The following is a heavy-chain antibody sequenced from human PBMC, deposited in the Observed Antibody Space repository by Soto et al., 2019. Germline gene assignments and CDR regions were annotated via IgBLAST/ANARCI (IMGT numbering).Heavy chain of an antibody. CDR3: ARSNGWLIVN. Sequence: SLKISCAASGFAVDDSGMHWVRQVPGKGPEWLSGIRRQGETIGYADSLKGRSIISRDKAKNSLYLQMNGLRPEDTAFYYCARSNGWLIVNWGRGTRVTVSS. CDR2: IRRQGETI. CDR1: GFAVDDSG. J-gene: IGHJ4*02. D-gene: IGHD6-19*01. V-gene: IGHV3-9*01.